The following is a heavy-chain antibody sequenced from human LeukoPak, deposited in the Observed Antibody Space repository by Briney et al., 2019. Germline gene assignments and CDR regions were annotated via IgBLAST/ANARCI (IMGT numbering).Heavy chain of an antibody. D-gene: IGHD5-24*01. V-gene: IGHV5-51*01. CDR2: IYPGDSDT. CDR3: ARLSRMATTLDAFDI. J-gene: IGHJ3*02. Sequence: GESLKIPCKGSGYRLTTYWIGWERQMPGKGLEWMGIIYPGDSDTRDSPSFQGQVTISADKSITTAYLQWSSLKASDTAMYYCARLSRMATTLDAFDIWGQGTMVTVSS. CDR1: GYRLTTYW.